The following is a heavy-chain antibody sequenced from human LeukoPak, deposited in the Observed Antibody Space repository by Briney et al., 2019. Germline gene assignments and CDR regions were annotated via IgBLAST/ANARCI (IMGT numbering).Heavy chain of an antibody. Sequence: GGSLRLSCAASGFTVSSNYMSWVRQAPGKGLEWVSVIYSGGSTYYADSVKGRFTISRDNSKNTLYLQMNSLRAEDTAVYYCAKDQGSTARWFDPWGQGTLVTVSS. D-gene: IGHD2-2*01. CDR3: AKDQGSTARWFDP. J-gene: IGHJ5*02. CDR1: GFTVSSNY. CDR2: IYSGGST. V-gene: IGHV3-66*01.